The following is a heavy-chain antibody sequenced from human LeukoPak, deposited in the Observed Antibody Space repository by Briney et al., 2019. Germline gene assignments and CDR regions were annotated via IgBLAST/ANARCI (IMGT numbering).Heavy chain of an antibody. CDR3: ARDGYYYDSSGYSGDAFDI. CDR1: GGSISSGDYY. D-gene: IGHD3-22*01. CDR2: IYYSGST. Sequence: NPSETLSLTCTVSGGSISSGDYYWSWIRQPPGKGLEWIGYIYYSGSTYYNPSLKSRVTISVDTSKNQFSLKLSSVAAADTAVYYCARDGYYYDSSGYSGDAFDIWGQGIMVTVSS. J-gene: IGHJ3*02. V-gene: IGHV4-30-4*01.